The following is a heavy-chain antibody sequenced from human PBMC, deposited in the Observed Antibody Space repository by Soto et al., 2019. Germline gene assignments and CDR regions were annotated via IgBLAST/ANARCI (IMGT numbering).Heavy chain of an antibody. CDR1: GFTFSNFG. Sequence: PGGSLRLSCAASGFTFSNFGMHWVRQAPGKGLERVTVMWSDGSTKYYADSVKGRFTISRENSENKLYLQMNSLTAEDTAVYYCARDPHHCSGGSCYSVGFDYWGQGTLVTVSS. CDR3: ARDPHHCSGGSCYSVGFDY. CDR2: MWSDGSTK. V-gene: IGHV3-33*01. J-gene: IGHJ4*02. D-gene: IGHD2-15*01.